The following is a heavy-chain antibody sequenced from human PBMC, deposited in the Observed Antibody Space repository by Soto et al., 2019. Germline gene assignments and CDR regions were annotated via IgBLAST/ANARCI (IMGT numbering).Heavy chain of an antibody. D-gene: IGHD3-22*01. Sequence: SVKVSCKASGGTFSSYAISWVRQAPGQGLEWMGGIIPIFGTANYAQKFQGRATITADESTSTAYMELSSLRSEDTAVYYCASFRYYYDSSGYYYDFDYWGQGTLVTVSS. J-gene: IGHJ4*02. CDR2: IIPIFGTA. CDR1: GGTFSSYA. CDR3: ASFRYYYDSSGYYYDFDY. V-gene: IGHV1-69*13.